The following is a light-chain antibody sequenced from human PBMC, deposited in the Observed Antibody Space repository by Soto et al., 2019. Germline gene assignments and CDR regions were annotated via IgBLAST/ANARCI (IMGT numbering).Light chain of an antibody. CDR3: QQHQTYST. CDR1: QSICSL. V-gene: IGKV1-5*01. CDR2: DTS. Sequence: DIQMTQSPSTLSASVGDRVTITFRASQSICSLLAWYQQKPGKAPKVLIYDTSSLGSGVPSRFSGSGSGTEFTLTISSLQPDDFATYYCQQHQTYSTFGQGTRLEIK. J-gene: IGKJ5*01.